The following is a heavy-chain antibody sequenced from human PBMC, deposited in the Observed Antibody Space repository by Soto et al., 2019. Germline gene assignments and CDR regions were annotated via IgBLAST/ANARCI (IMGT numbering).Heavy chain of an antibody. V-gene: IGHV4-39*01. CDR2: IYYSGST. D-gene: IGHD5-12*01. CDR1: GGSISSSSYY. J-gene: IGHJ4*02. Sequence: PSETLSLTCTVSGGSISSSSYYWGWIRQPPGKGLEWIGSIYYSGSTYYNPSLKSRVTISVDTSKNQFSLKLSSVTAADTAVYYCARLRRRSAERWLQIGTLNDYWGQGTLVTVSS. CDR3: ARLRRRSAERWLQIGTLNDY.